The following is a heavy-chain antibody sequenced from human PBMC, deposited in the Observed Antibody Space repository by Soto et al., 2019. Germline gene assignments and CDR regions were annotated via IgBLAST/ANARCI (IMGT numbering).Heavy chain of an antibody. D-gene: IGHD2-21*02. CDR1: GFTFSNAW. Sequence: GGSLRLSCAASGFTFSNAWMSWVRQAPGKGLEWVGRIKSKTDGGTTDYAAPVKGRFTISRDDSKNTLYLQMNSLKTEDTAVYYCTTDGGPLAYCGGDCYSDDYWGQGTLVTVSS. J-gene: IGHJ4*02. CDR3: TTDGGPLAYCGGDCYSDDY. CDR2: IKSKTDGGTT. V-gene: IGHV3-15*01.